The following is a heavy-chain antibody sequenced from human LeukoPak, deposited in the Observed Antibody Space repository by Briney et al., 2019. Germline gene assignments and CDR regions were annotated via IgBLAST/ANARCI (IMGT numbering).Heavy chain of an antibody. J-gene: IGHJ5*02. V-gene: IGHV1-8*01. CDR2: MNPNSGNT. CDR3: ARRTQLWFGGDWFDP. D-gene: IGHD5-18*01. Sequence: ASVKVSCKASGYTFTSYDINWVRQATGQGLEWMGWMNPNSGNTGYAQKFQGRVTMTRNTSISTAYMELSSLRSGDTAVYYCARRTQLWFGGDWFDPWGQGTLVTVSS. CDR1: GYTFTSYD.